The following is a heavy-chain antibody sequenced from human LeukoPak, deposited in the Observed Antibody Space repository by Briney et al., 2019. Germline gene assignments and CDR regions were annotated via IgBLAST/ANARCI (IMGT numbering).Heavy chain of an antibody. D-gene: IGHD4/OR15-4a*01. CDR1: GDTVSSNRAS. J-gene: IGHJ6*04. Sequence: SQTLSLTCAISGDTVSSNRASWNWIRQSPSRGLEWLGRTYYRSKWYNDYAVSVKSRITINPDTSKNQFSLLLNSVTPEDTAVYYCARAEVANSYDYYGVDVWGEGTTVTVSS. CDR2: TYYRSKWYN. V-gene: IGHV6-1*01. CDR3: ARAEVANSYDYYGVDV.